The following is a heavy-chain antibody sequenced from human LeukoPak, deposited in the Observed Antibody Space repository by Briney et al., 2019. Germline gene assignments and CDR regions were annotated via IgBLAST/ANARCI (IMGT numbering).Heavy chain of an antibody. D-gene: IGHD3-22*01. CDR3: AREAYYYDSSGYYRGFDY. Sequence: GRSLRLSCAASGFTFSSYAMHWVRQAPGKGLEWVAVISYDGSNEYYADSVKGRFTISRDNSKNTLYLQMNSLRAEDTTVYYCAREAYYYDSSGYYRGFDYWGQGTLVTVSS. J-gene: IGHJ4*02. CDR1: GFTFSSYA. CDR2: ISYDGSNE. V-gene: IGHV3-30-3*01.